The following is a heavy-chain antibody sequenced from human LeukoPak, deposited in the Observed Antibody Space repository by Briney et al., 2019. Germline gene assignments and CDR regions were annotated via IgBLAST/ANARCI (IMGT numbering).Heavy chain of an antibody. CDR2: ISHDGGKK. CDR1: AFFSSYG. J-gene: IGHJ3*02. Sequence: TGRSLRLSCAASAFFSSYGLHWVRQAPGKGLEWVALISHDGGKKYYADSVKGRFTISRDNHKNTLYLQMNGLTPDDKAMYQCAKGRQQRWIFDALDIWGQGTMVTVSS. D-gene: IGHD4-23*01. CDR3: AKGRQQRWIFDALDI. V-gene: IGHV3-30*18.